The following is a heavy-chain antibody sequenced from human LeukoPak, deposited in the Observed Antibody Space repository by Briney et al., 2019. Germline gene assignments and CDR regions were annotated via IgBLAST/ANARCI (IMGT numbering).Heavy chain of an antibody. V-gene: IGHV4-59*12. D-gene: IGHD3-3*01. CDR1: GGSISSYY. Sequence: SETLSLTCTVSGGSISSYYWSWIRQSLGKGLEWIGYIYYSGSTNYNPSLKSRVTMSVDTSKNQFSLKLSSVTAADTAVYYCASPIITIFGVVTDAFDIWGQGTMVTVSS. CDR2: IYYSGST. CDR3: ASPIITIFGVVTDAFDI. J-gene: IGHJ3*02.